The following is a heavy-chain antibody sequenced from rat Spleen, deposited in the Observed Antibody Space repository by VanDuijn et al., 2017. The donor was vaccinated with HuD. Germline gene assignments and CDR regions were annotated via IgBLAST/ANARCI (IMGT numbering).Heavy chain of an antibody. D-gene: IGHD1-12*03. V-gene: IGHV5S13*01. CDR3: ARHGYYDGYYPYFDY. CDR2: INTGGYNT. Sequence: EVQLVESGGGLVQPGRSLKLSCAALGFTFSNYGMAWVRQAPTKGLEWVASINTGGYNTYYRDSVKGRFTISRDNAKSTLYLQVDSLRSEDTATYYCARHGYYDGYYPYFDYWGQGVMVTVSS. J-gene: IGHJ2*01. CDR1: GFTFSNYG.